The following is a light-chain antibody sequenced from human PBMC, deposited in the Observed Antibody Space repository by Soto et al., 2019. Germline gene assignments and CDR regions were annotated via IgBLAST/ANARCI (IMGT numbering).Light chain of an antibody. CDR3: AAWDDSLSGRV. Sequence: QSVLTQPPSASGTPGQRVTISCSGSSSNIGSNYVYWYQQLPGTAPKLLIYRNNHRPSGVPDRFSGSKSGTSASLAISGLRSEDEADYYCAAWDDSLSGRVFGGETKVTVL. V-gene: IGLV1-47*01. CDR1: SSNIGSNY. CDR2: RNN. J-gene: IGLJ2*01.